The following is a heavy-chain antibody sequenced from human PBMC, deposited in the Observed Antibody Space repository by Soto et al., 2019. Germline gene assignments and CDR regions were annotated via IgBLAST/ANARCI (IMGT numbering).Heavy chain of an antibody. Sequence: PSETLSLTCTVSGGSISSSNYYWVWIRQPPGKALEYFGTIYYSGSTYYNPSLKSRVTMAVDTPKNQFSLELSSVTAADTAVYYCARRKGLWYYNGMDVWGQGTTVTVSS. CDR3: ARRKGLWYYNGMDV. D-gene: IGHD6-13*01. J-gene: IGHJ6*02. CDR1: GGSISSSNYY. CDR2: IYYSGST. V-gene: IGHV4-39*01.